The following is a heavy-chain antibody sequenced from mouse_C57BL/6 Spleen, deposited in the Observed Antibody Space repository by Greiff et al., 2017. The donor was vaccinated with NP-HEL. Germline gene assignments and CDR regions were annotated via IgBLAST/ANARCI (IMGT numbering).Heavy chain of an antibody. CDR2: IYPSDSET. D-gene: IGHD2-3*01. CDR3: AIYDGYFLAY. Sequence: VQLQQPGAELVRPGSSVKLSCKASGYTFTSYWMDWVKQRPGQGLEWIGNIYPSDSETHYNQKFKDKATLTVDKSSSTAYMQLSSLTSEDSAVYYCAIYDGYFLAYWGQGTLVTVSA. CDR1: GYTFTSYW. V-gene: IGHV1-61*01. J-gene: IGHJ3*01.